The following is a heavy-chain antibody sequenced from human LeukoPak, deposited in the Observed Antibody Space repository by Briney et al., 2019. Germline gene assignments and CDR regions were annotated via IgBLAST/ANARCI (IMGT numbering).Heavy chain of an antibody. CDR1: GGSISSGGYY. V-gene: IGHV4-31*03. CDR2: IYYSGST. CDR3: ARGRSGSYYSRAVQSYPYYFDY. D-gene: IGHD3-10*01. J-gene: IGHJ4*02. Sequence: SETLSLTCTVSGGSISSGGYYWSWIRQHPGKGLEWIGYIYYSGSTYYNPSLKSRVTISVDTSKNQFSLKLSSVTAADTAVYYCARGRSGSYYSRAVQSYPYYFDYCGQGTLVTVSS.